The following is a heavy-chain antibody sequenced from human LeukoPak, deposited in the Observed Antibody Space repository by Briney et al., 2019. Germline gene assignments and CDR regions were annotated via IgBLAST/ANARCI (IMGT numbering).Heavy chain of an antibody. CDR2: IYTGGST. J-gene: IGHJ4*02. CDR1: GFTFSSYS. V-gene: IGHV3-53*01. CDR3: ASGNWWYYFDF. Sequence: AGGSLRLSCAASGFTFSSYSMNWVRQAPGKGLEWVSLIYTGGSTYYADSVKGRFTISRDNSQNTLYLQMNSLRAEDTAVYYCASGNWWYYFDFWGQGTLVTVSS. D-gene: IGHD2-8*02.